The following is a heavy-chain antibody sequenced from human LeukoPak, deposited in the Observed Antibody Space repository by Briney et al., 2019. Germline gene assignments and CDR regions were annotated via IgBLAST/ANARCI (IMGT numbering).Heavy chain of an antibody. Sequence: SETLSLTCTVSGGSISSYYWSWIRQPPGKGLEWIGYIYYSGSTNYNPSLKSRVTISVDTSKNQFSLKLNSMTAADTAVYYCAKEGEGSISHWGQGTLVTVSS. CDR1: GGSISSYY. CDR2: IYYSGST. D-gene: IGHD3-16*01. CDR3: AKEGEGSISH. V-gene: IGHV4-59*12. J-gene: IGHJ4*02.